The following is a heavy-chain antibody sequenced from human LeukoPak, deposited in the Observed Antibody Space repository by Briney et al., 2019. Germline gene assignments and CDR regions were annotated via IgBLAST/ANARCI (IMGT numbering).Heavy chain of an antibody. J-gene: IGHJ3*02. D-gene: IGHD6-19*01. V-gene: IGHV1-69*13. CDR3: AREDGWPLNAFDI. Sequence: SVKVSCKASGGTFISYAISWVRQAPGQGLEWMGGIIPIFGTANYAQKFQGRVTITADESTSTAYMELSSLRSEDTAVYYCAREDGWPLNAFDIWGQGTMVTVSS. CDR1: GGTFISYA. CDR2: IIPIFGTA.